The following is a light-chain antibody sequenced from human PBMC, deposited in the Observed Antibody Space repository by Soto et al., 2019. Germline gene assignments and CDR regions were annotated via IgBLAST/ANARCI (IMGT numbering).Light chain of an antibody. J-gene: IGLJ1*01. V-gene: IGLV2-23*01. Sequence: QSALTQPASVSGSPGQSISISCTGTSSDVGTYKLVSWYQQYPGKAPKLMIHEGSKRPSGVSNRFSGSKSGNTASLTISGLQAEDEADYYCCSYAGTNSYVFGTGTKLTLL. CDR1: SSDVGTYKL. CDR3: CSYAGTNSYV. CDR2: EGS.